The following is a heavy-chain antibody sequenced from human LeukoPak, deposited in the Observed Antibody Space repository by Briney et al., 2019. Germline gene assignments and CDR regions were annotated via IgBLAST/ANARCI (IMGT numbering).Heavy chain of an antibody. CDR1: GGSFSGSY. CDR2: INHSGST. Sequence: SETLSLTCVVYGGSFSGSYWSWIRQPPGKGLEWIGEINHSGSTNYNPSLKSRVTISVDTSKNQFSLKLTSVTAADTAVFYCARESGYYDVLTGYYNQDWFDPWGQGTLVTVSS. V-gene: IGHV4-34*01. D-gene: IGHD3-9*01. J-gene: IGHJ5*02. CDR3: ARESGYYDVLTGYYNQDWFDP.